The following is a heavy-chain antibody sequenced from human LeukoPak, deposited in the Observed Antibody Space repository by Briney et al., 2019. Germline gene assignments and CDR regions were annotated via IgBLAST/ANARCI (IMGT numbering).Heavy chain of an antibody. D-gene: IGHD6-6*01. Sequence: GASVKVSCKASGYTFTSYGISWVRQAPGQGLEWMGWISAYNGNTNYAQKLQGRVTMTTDTSTSTAYMELRSLRSDDTAVYYCASTYGSSPSPMWDWFDPWGQGTLVTVSS. CDR3: ASTYGSSPSPMWDWFDP. CDR2: ISAYNGNT. CDR1: GYTFTSYG. J-gene: IGHJ5*02. V-gene: IGHV1-18*01.